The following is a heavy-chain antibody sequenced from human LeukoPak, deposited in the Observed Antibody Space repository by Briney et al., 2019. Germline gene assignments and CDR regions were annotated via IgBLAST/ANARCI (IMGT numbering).Heavy chain of an antibody. Sequence: ASVKVSCKASGYTFTGYYMHWVRQAPGQGLEWIGWINPNSGGTNYAQKFQGRVTMTRDTSISTAYMELSRLRSDDTAVYYCARDCGDYDILTGYSGSDYWGQGTLVTVSS. CDR1: GYTFTGYY. J-gene: IGHJ4*02. D-gene: IGHD3-9*01. V-gene: IGHV1-2*02. CDR3: ARDCGDYDILTGYSGSDY. CDR2: INPNSGGT.